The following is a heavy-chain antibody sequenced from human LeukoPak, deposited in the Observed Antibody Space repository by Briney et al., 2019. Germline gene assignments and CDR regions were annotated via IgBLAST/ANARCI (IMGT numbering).Heavy chain of an antibody. D-gene: IGHD3-22*01. CDR1: GGTFSSYA. V-gene: IGHV1-69*13. Sequence: ASVKVSCKASGGTFSSYAISWVRQAPGQGLEWMGGIIPIFGTANYAQKFQGRVTITVDESTSTAYMELSSLRSEDTAVYYCASSTRQYYDSSGYAFDIWGQGTMVTVSS. CDR2: IIPIFGTA. J-gene: IGHJ3*02. CDR3: ASSTRQYYDSSGYAFDI.